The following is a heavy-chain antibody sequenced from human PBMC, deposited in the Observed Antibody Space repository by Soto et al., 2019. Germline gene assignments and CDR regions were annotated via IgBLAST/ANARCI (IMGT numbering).Heavy chain of an antibody. V-gene: IGHV3-21*01. CDR1: GFTFSSYS. J-gene: IGHJ4*02. D-gene: IGHD6-13*01. Sequence: GGSLRLSCAASGFTFSSYSMNWVRQAPGKGLEWVSSISSRSSYIYYADSVKGRFTISRDNAKNSLYLQMNSLRAEDTAVYYCARDTGHRHSSSWYVYWGQGTLVTVSS. CDR3: ARDTGHRHSSSWYVY. CDR2: ISSRSSYI.